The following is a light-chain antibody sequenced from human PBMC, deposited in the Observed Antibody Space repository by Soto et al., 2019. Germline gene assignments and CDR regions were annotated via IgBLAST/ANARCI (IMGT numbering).Light chain of an antibody. Sequence: QSALAQPPSASGSPGQSVTITCTGTNSDVGTYNYVSWYQHHPGKAPKFLNYEVRRRPVGVPDRFSGSKSGNTASLTVSGLQAEDEADYYCSSHAGSNNLVFGGGTQLTVL. J-gene: IGLJ3*02. CDR1: NSDVGTYNY. CDR2: EVR. CDR3: SSHAGSNNLV. V-gene: IGLV2-8*01.